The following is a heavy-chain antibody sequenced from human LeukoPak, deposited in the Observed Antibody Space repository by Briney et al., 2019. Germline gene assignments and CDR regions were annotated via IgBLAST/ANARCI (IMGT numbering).Heavy chain of an antibody. CDR1: GGFFSGYY. CDR2: INHSGST. D-gene: IGHD6-13*01. J-gene: IGHJ4*02. V-gene: IGHV4-34*01. CDR3: ARSIAAAGDFDY. Sequence: PSETLSLTCAVYGGFFSGYYWSWIRQPPGKGLEWIGEINHSGSTNYNPSLKSRVTISVDTSKNQFSLKLSSVTAADTAVYYCARSIAAAGDFDYWGQGTLVTVSS.